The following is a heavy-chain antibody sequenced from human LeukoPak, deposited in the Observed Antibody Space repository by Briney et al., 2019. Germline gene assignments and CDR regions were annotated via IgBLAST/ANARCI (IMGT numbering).Heavy chain of an antibody. V-gene: IGHV3-21*01. Sequence: PGGSLRLSCAASGFTFSSYSMNWVRQAPGKGLEWVSSISSSSSYIYYADSVKGRFTISRDNAKNSLYLQMNSLRAEDTAVYYCARVDRISQWLETGFDPWGQGTLVTVSS. CDR2: ISSSSSYI. J-gene: IGHJ5*02. CDR3: ARVDRISQWLETGFDP. D-gene: IGHD6-19*01. CDR1: GFTFSSYS.